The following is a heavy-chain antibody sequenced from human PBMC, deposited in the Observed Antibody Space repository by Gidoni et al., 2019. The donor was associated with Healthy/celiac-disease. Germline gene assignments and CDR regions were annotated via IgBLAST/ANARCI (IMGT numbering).Heavy chain of an antibody. CDR2: ISYDGSNK. CDR1: GFTFSSYA. CDR3: ARDRGYCSSTSCYPDY. Sequence: QVQLVESGGGVVQPGRSLRLSCAASGFTFSSYAMHWVRQAPGKGLEWVAVISYDGSNKYYADSVKGRFTISRDNSKNTLYLQMNSLRAEDTAVYYCARDRGYCSSTSCYPDYWGQGTLVTVSS. D-gene: IGHD2-2*01. V-gene: IGHV3-30*04. J-gene: IGHJ4*02.